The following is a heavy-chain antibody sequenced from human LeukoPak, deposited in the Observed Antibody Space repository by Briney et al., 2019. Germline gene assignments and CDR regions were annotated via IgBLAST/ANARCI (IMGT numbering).Heavy chain of an antibody. J-gene: IGHJ4*02. CDR1: GFTFSSYA. D-gene: IGHD3-16*01. CDR2: ISGSGGST. V-gene: IGHV3-23*01. Sequence: GGSLRLSCAASGFTFSSYAMSWVRQAPGKGLEWVSAISGSGGSTYYADSVKGRFTISRDNSNNTLYLQMNSLRAEDTAVYYCAKSAGYDYVWGSADFDYWGQGTLVTVSS. CDR3: AKSAGYDYVWGSADFDY.